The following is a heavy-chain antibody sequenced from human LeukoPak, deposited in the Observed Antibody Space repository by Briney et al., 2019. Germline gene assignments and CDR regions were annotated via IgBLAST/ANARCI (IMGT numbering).Heavy chain of an antibody. J-gene: IGHJ4*02. D-gene: IGHD3-22*01. Sequence: ASVKVSCKVSGYTLTELSMHWVRQAPGKGLEWTGGFDPEDGETIYAQKFQGRVTMTEDTSTDTAYMELSSLRSEDTAVYYCATLSSGYYPIYFDYWGQGTLVTVFS. CDR2: FDPEDGET. CDR1: GYTLTELS. V-gene: IGHV1-24*01. CDR3: ATLSSGYYPIYFDY.